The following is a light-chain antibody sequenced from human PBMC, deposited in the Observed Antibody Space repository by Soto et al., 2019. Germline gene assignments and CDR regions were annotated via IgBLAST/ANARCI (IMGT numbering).Light chain of an antibody. CDR3: QQYDNLPIT. J-gene: IGKJ5*01. Sequence: DIQMTQSPSSLSASVGDRVTITCQASQDISNYLNWYQQKPGKAPKLLIYDASNSETGVPSRFSGSGSGTDFTFTISSLQPEDIARYYCQQYDNLPITFGQGTRLEIK. CDR1: QDISNY. V-gene: IGKV1-33*01. CDR2: DAS.